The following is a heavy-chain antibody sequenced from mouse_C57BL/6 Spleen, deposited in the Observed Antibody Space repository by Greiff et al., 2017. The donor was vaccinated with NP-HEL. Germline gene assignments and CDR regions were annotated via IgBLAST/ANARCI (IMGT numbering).Heavy chain of an antibody. CDR1: GYTFTSYT. Sequence: VKLKQSGAELARPGASVKMSCKASGYTFTSYTMHWVKQRPGQGLEWIGYINPSSGYTKYNQKFKDKATLTADKSSSTAYMQLSSLTSEDSAVYYCARYDYDVMDYWGQGTSVTVSS. J-gene: IGHJ4*01. CDR3: ARYDYDVMDY. V-gene: IGHV1-4*01. CDR2: INPSSGYT.